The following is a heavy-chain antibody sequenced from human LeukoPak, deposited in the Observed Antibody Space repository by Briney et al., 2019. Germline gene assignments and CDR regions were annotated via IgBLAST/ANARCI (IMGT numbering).Heavy chain of an antibody. V-gene: IGHV3-30*03. CDR3: ARGNREYCSGGSCYHFDY. J-gene: IGHJ4*02. CDR1: GFTFSSYG. D-gene: IGHD2-15*01. Sequence: GGSLRLSCAASGFTFSSYGMHWVRQAPGKGLEWVAVISYDGSNKYYADSVKGRFTISRDNSKNTLYLQMNSLRAEDTAVYYCARGNREYCSGGSCYHFDYWGQGTLVTVSS. CDR2: ISYDGSNK.